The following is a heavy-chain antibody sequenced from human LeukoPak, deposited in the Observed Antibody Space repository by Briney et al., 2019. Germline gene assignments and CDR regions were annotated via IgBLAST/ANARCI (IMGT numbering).Heavy chain of an antibody. Sequence: PGGSLRLSCAASGFTFTRYAMNWVRQAPGKGLEWVSFISASGSSTHYADSVKGRFTISRDNSNNTLYPQINSLIAEDTAEYYCATGAQYDFWTGYTLEYFDVWGKGTLVTVSS. CDR1: GFTFTRYA. CDR2: ISASGSST. D-gene: IGHD3-3*01. J-gene: IGHJ4*02. V-gene: IGHV3-23*01. CDR3: ATGAQYDFWTGYTLEYFDV.